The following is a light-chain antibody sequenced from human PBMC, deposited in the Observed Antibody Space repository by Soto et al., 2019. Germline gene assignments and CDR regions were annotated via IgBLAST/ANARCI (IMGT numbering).Light chain of an antibody. Sequence: EIVMTQSPATLSLSPGERATLSCRASQSVSSNLAWYQRKPGQAPRLLIYRSSTRATGIPDRFSGSGSGTEFTLIISSLQSADFAVYYCLQYNNWPWTFGQGTKVDIK. V-gene: IGKV3-15*01. CDR3: LQYNNWPWT. CDR2: RSS. CDR1: QSVSSN. J-gene: IGKJ1*01.